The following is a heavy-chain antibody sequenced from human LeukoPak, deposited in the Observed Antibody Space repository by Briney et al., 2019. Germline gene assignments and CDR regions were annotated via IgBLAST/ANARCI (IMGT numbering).Heavy chain of an antibody. Sequence: PSETLSHTCTVSGGSISSSSYYWGWIRQPPGKGLEWIGSIYYSGGTYYNPSLKSRVTISVDTSKNQFSLKLSSVTAADTAVYYCARRYDFWSGYFDYWGQGTLVTVSS. D-gene: IGHD3-3*01. CDR2: IYYSGGT. J-gene: IGHJ4*02. CDR3: ARRYDFWSGYFDY. CDR1: GGSISSSSYY. V-gene: IGHV4-39*01.